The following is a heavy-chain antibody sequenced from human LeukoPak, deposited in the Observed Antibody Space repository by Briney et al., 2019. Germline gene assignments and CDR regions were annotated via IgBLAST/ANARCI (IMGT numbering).Heavy chain of an antibody. Sequence: GGSLRLSCAASGFAFNSFAMNWVRQAPGKGLEWVSAISGSGGSTYYADSVKGRFTISRDNSKNTLYLQMNSLRAEDTAVYYCAKGFSYGSGSYYNVGYCYMDVWGKGTTVTVSS. V-gene: IGHV3-23*01. CDR1: GFAFNSFA. CDR2: ISGSGGST. J-gene: IGHJ6*03. CDR3: AKGFSYGSGSYYNVGYCYMDV. D-gene: IGHD3-10*01.